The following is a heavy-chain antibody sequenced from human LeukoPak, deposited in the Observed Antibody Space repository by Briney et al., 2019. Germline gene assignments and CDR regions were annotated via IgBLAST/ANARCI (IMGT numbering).Heavy chain of an antibody. J-gene: IGHJ6*03. CDR3: ARSAPAAAGTGPMDV. CDR1: GFTFSSYS. Sequence: GGSLRLSCATSGFTFSSYSMSWVRQAPGKGLEWVSSISSSSSTNYADSVKGRFTISRDNAKNSLYLQMNSLRAEDTTVYYCARSAPAAAGTGPMDVWGKGTTVTVSS. V-gene: IGHV3-21*01. CDR2: ISSSSST. D-gene: IGHD6-13*01.